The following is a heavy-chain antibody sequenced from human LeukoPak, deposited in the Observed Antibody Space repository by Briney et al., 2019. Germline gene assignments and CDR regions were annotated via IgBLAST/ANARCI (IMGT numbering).Heavy chain of an antibody. CDR1: GFTVSSNY. CDR3: AREYCGGDCYLDY. V-gene: IGHV3-53*04. J-gene: IGHJ4*02. CDR2: IYSGGST. D-gene: IGHD2-21*02. Sequence: GGSLRLSCAASGFTVSSNYMSWVRQAPGKGLEWVSVIYSGGSTYYADSVKGRFTISRHSSKNTLYLQMNSLRAEDTAVYYCAREYCGGDCYLDYWGQGTLVTVSS.